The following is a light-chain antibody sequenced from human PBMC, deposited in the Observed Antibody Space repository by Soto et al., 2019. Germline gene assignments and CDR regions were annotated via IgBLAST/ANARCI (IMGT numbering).Light chain of an antibody. Sequence: EIVLTQSPGTLSLSPGERATLSCRASQSVTINYLAWYQQKPGQAPRLLIYGASTRATGIPDRFTGSGSGTDFTLTISRLEPEDFAVYFCQQYGRSPCTFGPGTKVDIK. V-gene: IGKV3-20*01. CDR1: QSVTINY. CDR2: GAS. CDR3: QQYGRSPCT. J-gene: IGKJ3*01.